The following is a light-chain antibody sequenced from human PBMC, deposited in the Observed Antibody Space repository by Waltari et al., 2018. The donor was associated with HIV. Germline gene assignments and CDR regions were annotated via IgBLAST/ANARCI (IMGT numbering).Light chain of an antibody. J-gene: IGLJ2*01. CDR3: QSADNSGTYDVV. CDR2: KDN. CDR1: ALTKQY. V-gene: IGLV3-25*03. Sequence: SYDLTQPPSVSVSPGQTARITCSGDALTKQYVYWYQQKPGHAPVLVISKDNERPSGIPSRFSGFSSGTTVTLTISGVQAEDEADYYCQSADNSGTYDVVFGGGTKLTVL.